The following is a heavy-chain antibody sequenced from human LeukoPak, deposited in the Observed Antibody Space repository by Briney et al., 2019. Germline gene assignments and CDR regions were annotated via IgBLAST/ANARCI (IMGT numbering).Heavy chain of an antibody. CDR2: IRQDGSAK. Sequence: GGSLRLSCAVSGFTFSTYWMSWVRQAPGKGLEWVANIRQDGSAKYYVDSVRGRFTISRDNAKNSLYLQMNSLRAEDTGVYYYATSSDAPANMWGQGTLVTVSS. CDR1: GFTFSTYW. V-gene: IGHV3-7*01. D-gene: IGHD2-2*01. CDR3: ATSSDAPANM. J-gene: IGHJ4*02.